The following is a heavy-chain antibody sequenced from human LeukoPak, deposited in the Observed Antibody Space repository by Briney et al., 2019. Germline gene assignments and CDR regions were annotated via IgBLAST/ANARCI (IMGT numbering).Heavy chain of an antibody. CDR3: AREGAMSIAAPGPIDY. CDR2: INPNSGGT. CDR1: GYTFTGYY. V-gene: IGHV1-2*02. D-gene: IGHD6-6*01. Sequence: ASVEVSCKASGYTFTGYYMHWVRQAPGQGLEWVGWINPNSGGTNYAQKFQGRVTMTRDTSISTAYMELSRLRSDDTAVYYCAREGAMSIAAPGPIDYWGQGTLVTVSS. J-gene: IGHJ4*02.